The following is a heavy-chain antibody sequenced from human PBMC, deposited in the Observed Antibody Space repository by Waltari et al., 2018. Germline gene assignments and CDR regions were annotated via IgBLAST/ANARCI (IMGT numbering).Heavy chain of an antibody. CDR3: ARGLPSKLNDILTGYSDTPYFDY. Sequence: QVQLVQSGAEVKKPGSSVKVSCKASGGTFSSYAISWVRQAPGQGLEWMGGIIPIFGTANYAQKFQGRVTITADESTSTAYMELSSLRSEDTAVYYCARGLPSKLNDILTGYSDTPYFDYWGQGTLVTVSS. CDR2: IIPIFGTA. J-gene: IGHJ4*02. CDR1: GGTFSSYA. V-gene: IGHV1-69*01. D-gene: IGHD3-9*01.